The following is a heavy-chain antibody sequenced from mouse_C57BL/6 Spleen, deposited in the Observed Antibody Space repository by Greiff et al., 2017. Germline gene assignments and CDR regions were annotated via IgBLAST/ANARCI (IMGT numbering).Heavy chain of an antibody. CDR1: DSEVFPIAY. CDR2: ILPSIGRT. V-gene: IGHV15-2*01. CDR3: ARPAIYYDYDGANWYVDV. D-gene: IGHD2-4*01. Sequence: VQLQQSGSELRSPGSSVKLSCKDFDSEVFPIAYMSWVRQKPGHGFEWIGGILPSIGRTIYGEKFEDKATLDADTLSNTAYLELNSLTSEDSAIYYCARPAIYYDYDGANWYVDVWGTGTTVTVSS. J-gene: IGHJ1*03.